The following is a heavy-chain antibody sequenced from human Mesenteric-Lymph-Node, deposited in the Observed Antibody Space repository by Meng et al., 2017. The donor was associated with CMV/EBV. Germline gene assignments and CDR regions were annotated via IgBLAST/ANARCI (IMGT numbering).Heavy chain of an antibody. CDR1: GYRFTSHW. CDR2: IYPGDSDT. D-gene: IGHD2-21*02. V-gene: IGHV5-51*01. J-gene: IGHJ4*02. CDR3: ARLRDISFDY. Sequence: ISCQGSGYRFTSHWIGWVRQMPGKGLEWMGIIYPGDSDTRYSPSFQGQVTISADKSISTGYLQWSSLKASDTAMYYCARLRDISFDYWGQGTLVTVSS.